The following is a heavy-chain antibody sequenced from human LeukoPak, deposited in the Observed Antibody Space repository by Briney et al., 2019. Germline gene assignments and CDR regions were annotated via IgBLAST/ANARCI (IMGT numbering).Heavy chain of an antibody. V-gene: IGHV1-8*01. D-gene: IGHD1-1*01. J-gene: IGHJ5*02. Sequence: RASVKVSCKASGYTFRIHDINWVRQAPGQGLERMGWVSPKTGRTGYAQKFQGRVYMTTNASLSTAYMELSSLRSDDTAVYFCARESERNDGWFDPWGQGTLVTVSS. CDR1: GYTFRIHD. CDR3: ARESERNDGWFDP. CDR2: VSPKTGRT.